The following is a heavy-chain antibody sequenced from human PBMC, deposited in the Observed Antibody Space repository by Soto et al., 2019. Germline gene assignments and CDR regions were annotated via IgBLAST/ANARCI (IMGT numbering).Heavy chain of an antibody. CDR2: MNPNSGNT. V-gene: IGHV1-8*02. D-gene: IGHD4-17*01. CDR1: GFTFTSSA. J-gene: IGHJ4*02. CDR3: ARTLYGDNVDY. Sequence: GASVKVSCKASGFTFTSSAVQWVRQATGQGLEWMGWMNPNSGNTGYAQKFQGRVTMTRNTSISTAYMELSSLRSEDTAVYYCARTLYGDNVDYWGQGTLVTVS.